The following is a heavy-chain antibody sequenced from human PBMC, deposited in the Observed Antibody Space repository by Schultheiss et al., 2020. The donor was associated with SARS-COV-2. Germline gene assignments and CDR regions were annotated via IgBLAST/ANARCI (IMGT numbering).Heavy chain of an antibody. V-gene: IGHV4-4*02. CDR2: IYNSGST. J-gene: IGHJ5*02. D-gene: IGHD6-19*01. CDR3: AKEYSSGWYGNWFDP. Sequence: SETLSLTCAVSGGSISSSNWWSWVRQPPGKGLEWIGYIYNSGSTNYNPSLKSRVTISIDTSKSQFSLKLSSVTAADTAVYYCAKEYSSGWYGNWFDPWGQGTLVTVSS. CDR1: GGSISSSNW.